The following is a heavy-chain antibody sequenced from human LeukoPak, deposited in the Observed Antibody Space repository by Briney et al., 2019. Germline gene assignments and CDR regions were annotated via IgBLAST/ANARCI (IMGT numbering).Heavy chain of an antibody. CDR1: RGTFSSYG. CDR3: ARGELGDSSGFSFFDY. V-gene: IGHV1-69*05. J-gene: IGHJ4*02. D-gene: IGHD3-22*01. CDR2: VIAIFGRV. Sequence: ASVKVSCKASRGTFSSYGISWVRQGPGQGLEWMGGVIAIFGRVKYGQKFQGRATITTDESTSTAYMELSSLTSEDTGVYYCARGELGDSSGFSFFDYWGQGTLVTVSS.